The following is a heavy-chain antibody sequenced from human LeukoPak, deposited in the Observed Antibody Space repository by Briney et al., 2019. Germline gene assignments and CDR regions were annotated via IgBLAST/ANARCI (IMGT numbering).Heavy chain of an antibody. V-gene: IGHV1-2*02. J-gene: IGHJ4*02. CDR1: GYTFTGYY. CDR3: ARDLWPPLRLLSDY. Sequence: ASVKVSCKASGYTFTGYYMHWVRQAPGQGLEWMGWINPNSGGTNYAQKFQGRVTMTRDTSISKAYMELSRLRSDDTAVYYCARDLWPPLRLLSDYWGQGTLVTVSS. CDR2: INPNSGGT. D-gene: IGHD2-21*02.